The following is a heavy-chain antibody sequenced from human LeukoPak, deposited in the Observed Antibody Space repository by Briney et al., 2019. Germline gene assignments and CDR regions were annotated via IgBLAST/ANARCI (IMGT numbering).Heavy chain of an antibody. J-gene: IGHJ3*02. CDR1: GYTFTSYG. CDR3: ARSSRLGLAHDAFDI. CDR2: ISAYNGNT. V-gene: IGHV1-18*01. Sequence: ASVKVSCKASGYTFTSYGISWVRQAPGQGLEWMGWISAYNGNTNYAQKLQGRVTMTTDTSTSTAYMELRSLRSDDTAVYYCARSSRLGLAHDAFDIWGQGTMVTVSS. D-gene: IGHD2-15*01.